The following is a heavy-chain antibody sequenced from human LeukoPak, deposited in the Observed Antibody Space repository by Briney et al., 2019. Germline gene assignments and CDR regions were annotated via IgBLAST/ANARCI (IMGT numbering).Heavy chain of an antibody. J-gene: IGHJ4*02. D-gene: IGHD2/OR15-2a*01. Sequence: GGSLRLSCTASGFSVTSDYMNWVRQAPGKGLEGVSLIYSDGSTYHADSVKGRFTMSRDKSNNMVYLQMNSLRAEDTAMYYCARDPPAVLLDTYGWGQGTLVTVSS. CDR1: GFSVTSDY. CDR2: IYSDGST. V-gene: IGHV3-66*01. CDR3: ARDPPAVLLDTYG.